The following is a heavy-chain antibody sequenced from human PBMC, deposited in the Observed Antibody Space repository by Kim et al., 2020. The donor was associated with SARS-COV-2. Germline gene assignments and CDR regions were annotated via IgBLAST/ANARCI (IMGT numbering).Heavy chain of an antibody. Sequence: SETLSLTCTVSGGSISSYYWSWIRQPPGKGLEWIGYIYYSGSTNYNPSLKSRVTISVDTSKNQFSLKLSSVTAADTAVYYCARGDLWSGHSDYWGQGTLVTVSS. D-gene: IGHD3-10*01. CDR3: ARGDLWSGHSDY. CDR1: GGSISSYY. J-gene: IGHJ4*02. CDR2: IYYSGST. V-gene: IGHV4-59*13.